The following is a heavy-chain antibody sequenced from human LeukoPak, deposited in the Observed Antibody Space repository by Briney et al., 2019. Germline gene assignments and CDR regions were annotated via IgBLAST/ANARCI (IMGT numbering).Heavy chain of an antibody. V-gene: IGHV4-34*01. CDR3: ARLRPPGPGGYYYFDY. CDR1: GGSFSGYY. Sequence: PSETLSLTCAVYGGSFSGYYWSWIRQPPGKGLEWIGEINHSGSTNYNPSLKSRVTISVDTSKNQFSLKLSSVTAADTAVYYCARLRPPGPGGYYYFDYWGQGTLVTVSS. J-gene: IGHJ4*02. CDR2: INHSGST. D-gene: IGHD5-12*01.